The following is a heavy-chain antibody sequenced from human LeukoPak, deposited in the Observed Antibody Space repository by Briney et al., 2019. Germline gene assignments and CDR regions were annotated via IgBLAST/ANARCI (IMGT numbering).Heavy chain of an antibody. V-gene: IGHV3-23*01. D-gene: IGHD3-22*01. Sequence: PGGTLRLSCAASGFTFSSYAMSWVRQAPGKRLEWVSSFSGSAGSTYYADFVKGRFTISRDNSKNTLYLQMSSLRAEDTAVYYCAKWEGYDSSGYGDYWGQGTLVTVSS. CDR2: FSGSAGST. CDR3: AKWEGYDSSGYGDY. CDR1: GFTFSSYA. J-gene: IGHJ4*02.